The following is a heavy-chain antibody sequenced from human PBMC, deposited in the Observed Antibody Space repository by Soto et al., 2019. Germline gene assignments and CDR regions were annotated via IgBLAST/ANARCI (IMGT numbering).Heavy chain of an antibody. CDR2: INHSGIT. CDR1: GGSFSGYY. J-gene: IGHJ4*02. CDR3: AVGPRMWLAGGGY. V-gene: IGHV4-34*01. D-gene: IGHD6-19*01. Sequence: QVLLEQWGAGLLKPSETLSLTCAVYGGSFSGYYWTWIRQPPGRGLEWLGEINHSGITDYNPYLKSRVSISIDTSKNQFSLKLNSVTAADTAVYYCAVGPRMWLAGGGYWGQGTLVTVSS.